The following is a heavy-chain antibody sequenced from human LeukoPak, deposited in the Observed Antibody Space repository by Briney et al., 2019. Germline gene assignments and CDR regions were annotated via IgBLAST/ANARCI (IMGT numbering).Heavy chain of an antibody. Sequence: GASVKVSCAASGFTFTTYTMHWVRQAPGKGLEFVSAISTNGDSTFYANSVKGRFTISRDNSENTLYLQMASLRDEDMAVYYCARGGRSATNTWFDYWGQGTLVTVSS. CDR3: ARGGRSATNTWFDY. D-gene: IGHD4-11*01. J-gene: IGHJ4*02. CDR2: ISTNGDST. CDR1: GFTFTTYT. V-gene: IGHV3-64*01.